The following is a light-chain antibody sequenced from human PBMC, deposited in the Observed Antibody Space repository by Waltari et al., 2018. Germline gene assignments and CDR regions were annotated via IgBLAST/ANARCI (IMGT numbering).Light chain of an antibody. J-gene: IGKJ1*01. CDR1: QSVSSN. Sequence: EIVMTQSPATLSVSPGERATLSCGASQSVSSNLAWYQQRPGQAPRLLISGASTRATDIPARFSGSGSGTEFTLTISNMQSEDFAVYHCQQYSNWPWTFGQGTKVEIK. V-gene: IGKV3-15*01. CDR3: QQYSNWPWT. CDR2: GAS.